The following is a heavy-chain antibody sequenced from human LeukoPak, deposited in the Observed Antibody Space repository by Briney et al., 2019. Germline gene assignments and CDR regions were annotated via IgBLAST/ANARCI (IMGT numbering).Heavy chain of an antibody. CDR3: GSLSIRYFDL. Sequence: PSETLSLTCTVSGGSISSTNYLWGWIRQPPGKGLEWIGSVSYTGTTYHNPSLKSRVPMSLDTSTNHFSLKLNSVTAADTAVYYCGSLSIRYFDLWGRGTVLTVSS. J-gene: IGHJ2*01. V-gene: IGHV4-39*07. CDR1: GGSISSTNYL. CDR2: VSYTGTT.